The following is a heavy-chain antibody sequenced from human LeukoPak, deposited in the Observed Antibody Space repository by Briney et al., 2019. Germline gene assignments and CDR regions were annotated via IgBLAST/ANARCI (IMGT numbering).Heavy chain of an antibody. D-gene: IGHD2/OR15-2a*01. Sequence: GGSLRLSCAASGTYWMHWVRQAPGKGLVRVSHINSDGSWTGYADSVKGRFTISKDNAKNTVSLQMNNLRAEDTAVYYCVTFYETYWGRGTLVTVSS. J-gene: IGHJ4*02. CDR2: INSDGSWT. CDR3: VTFYETY. V-gene: IGHV3-74*01. CDR1: GTYW.